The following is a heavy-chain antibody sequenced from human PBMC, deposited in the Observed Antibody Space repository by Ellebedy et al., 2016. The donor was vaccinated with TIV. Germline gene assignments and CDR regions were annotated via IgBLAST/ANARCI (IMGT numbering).Heavy chain of an antibody. CDR2: ITRSGDYT. CDR1: GFTFSSYN. Sequence: GESLKISCAASGFTFSSYNMNWVRQAPGKGLEWVSSITRSGDYTYYADSVRGRFTISRDNAENSLYLQMNSLRAEDTAVYYCARHAVGEGATLEYWGQGTLVTDSS. D-gene: IGHD1-26*01. CDR3: ARHAVGEGATLEY. V-gene: IGHV3-21*01. J-gene: IGHJ4*02.